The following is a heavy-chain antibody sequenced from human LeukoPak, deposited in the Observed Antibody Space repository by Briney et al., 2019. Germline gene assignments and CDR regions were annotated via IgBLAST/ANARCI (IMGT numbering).Heavy chain of an antibody. D-gene: IGHD2-2*01. CDR1: GGSISSYY. J-gene: IGHJ4*02. CDR3: ARDRADCSSTSCYALFDY. CDR2: TYTSGST. Sequence: PSETLSLTCTVSGGSISSYYWSWIRNPAGKGLKWIGLTYTSGSTNYNPSLKSRVTMSVDTSKNQFSLKLSSVTAADTAVYYCARDRADCSSTSCYALFDYWGQGTLVTVSS. V-gene: IGHV4-4*07.